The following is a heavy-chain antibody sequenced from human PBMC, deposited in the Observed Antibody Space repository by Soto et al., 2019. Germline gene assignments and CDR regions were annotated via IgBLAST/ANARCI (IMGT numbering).Heavy chain of an antibody. D-gene: IGHD6-6*01. CDR2: IVVGSGNT. Sequence: SVKVSCKASGFTFTSSAVQWVRQARGQRLEWIGWIVVGSGNTNYAQKFQERVTITRDMSTSTAYMELSSLRSEDTAVYYCAARPDSSSSDYYYYGMDVWGQGTTVTVSS. CDR3: AARPDSSSSDYYYYGMDV. J-gene: IGHJ6*02. V-gene: IGHV1-58*01. CDR1: GFTFTSSA.